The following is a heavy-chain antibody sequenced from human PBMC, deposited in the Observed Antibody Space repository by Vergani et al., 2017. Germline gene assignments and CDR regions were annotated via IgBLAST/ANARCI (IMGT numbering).Heavy chain of an antibody. V-gene: IGHV3-23*01. D-gene: IGHD2-2*01. CDR1: GFTFSSYA. CDR2: ISGSGGST. J-gene: IGHJ4*02. CDR3: AKRSRAPFYCSSTSCPQPFDY. Sequence: EVQLLESGGGLVQPGGSLRLSCAASGFTFSSYAMSWVRQAPGKGLEWVSAISGSGGSTYYADSVKGRFTISRDNSKNTLYLQMNSLRAEDTAVYYCAKRSRAPFYCSSTSCPQPFDYWGKGTLVTVSS.